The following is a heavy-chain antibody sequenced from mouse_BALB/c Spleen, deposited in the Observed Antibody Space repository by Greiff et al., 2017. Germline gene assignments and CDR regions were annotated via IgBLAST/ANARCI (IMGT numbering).Heavy chain of an antibody. J-gene: IGHJ1*01. CDR1: GFSLTSYD. CDR3: VRDQRNWYFDG. V-gene: IGHV2-9-2*01. CDR2: IWTGGGT. Sequence: VKLMESGPGLVAPSQSLSITCTVSGFSLTSYDISWIRQPPGKGLEWLGVIWTGGGTNYNSAFMSRLSISKDNSKSQVFLKMNSLQTDDTAIYYCVRDQRNWYFDGWGAGTTVTVSS.